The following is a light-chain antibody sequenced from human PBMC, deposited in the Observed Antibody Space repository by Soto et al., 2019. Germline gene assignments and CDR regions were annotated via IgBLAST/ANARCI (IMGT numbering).Light chain of an antibody. J-gene: IGKJ1*01. CDR1: QSVTSW. CDR2: KAS. CDR3: QQCNPYYT. Sequence: DIQMTQSPSTLSASVGDRVTITCRASQSVTSWLGWYHQKPGAAPKLLIYKASSLESGVHSRFSGSGSGTELTLTISKQQTDHFETYYRQQCNPYYTFGQGT. V-gene: IGKV1-5*03.